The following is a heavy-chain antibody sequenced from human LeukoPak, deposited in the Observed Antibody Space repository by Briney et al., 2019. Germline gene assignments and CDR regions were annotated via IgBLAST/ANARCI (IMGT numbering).Heavy chain of an antibody. V-gene: IGHV4-34*01. D-gene: IGHD3-10*01. CDR3: AMGIRVRGVPNY. CDR2: INHSGST. Sequence: SETLSLTCAVYGGSFSGYYWSWIRQPPGRGREWIGEINHSGSTNYNPSLKSRVTISVDTSKNQFSLKLSSVTAADTAVYYCAMGIRVRGVPNYWGQGTLVTVSS. J-gene: IGHJ4*02. CDR1: GGSFSGYY.